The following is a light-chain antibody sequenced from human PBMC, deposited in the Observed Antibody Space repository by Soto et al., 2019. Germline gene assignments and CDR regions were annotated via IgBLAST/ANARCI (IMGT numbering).Light chain of an antibody. CDR1: SSEVGGYNY. Sequence: QSALTQPASVSGSPGQSITISCTGTSSEVGGYNYVSWYQQHPGKAPKLMIYDVSNRPSGVSKRFSGSKSGNTASLTIFGLQAEDEADYYCSSYTSSSTLVFGTGTKVTVL. CDR2: DVS. CDR3: SSYTSSSTLV. V-gene: IGLV2-14*01. J-gene: IGLJ1*01.